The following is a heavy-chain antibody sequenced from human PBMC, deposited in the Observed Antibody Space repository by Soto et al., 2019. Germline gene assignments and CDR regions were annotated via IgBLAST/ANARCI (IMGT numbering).Heavy chain of an antibody. CDR3: AKGMTHFDS. V-gene: IGHV3-23*01. Sequence: GGSLRLSCAASGFTFSNYAMSWVRQAPGKGLEWVSGMRVSGGSSFHADSVKGRFTISRDNFRNMLYLQMNSLRADDTALYFCAKGMTHFDSWGQGTLVTVSS. J-gene: IGHJ4*02. CDR2: MRVSGGSS. CDR1: GFTFSNYA.